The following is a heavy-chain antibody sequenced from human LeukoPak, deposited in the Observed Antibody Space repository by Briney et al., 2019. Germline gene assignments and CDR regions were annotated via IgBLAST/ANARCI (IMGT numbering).Heavy chain of an antibody. V-gene: IGHV1-69*05. CDR1: GRTFSSYA. D-gene: IGHD3-22*01. Sequence: ASVKVSCKASGRTFSSYAISWVRQAPGQGLEWMGGIIPIFGTANYAQKFQGRVAITTDESTSTAYMELSSLRSEDTAVYYCARGPLPSNYYDSSGYYYDYWGQGTLVTVSS. CDR2: IIPIFGTA. J-gene: IGHJ4*02. CDR3: ARGPLPSNYYDSSGYYYDY.